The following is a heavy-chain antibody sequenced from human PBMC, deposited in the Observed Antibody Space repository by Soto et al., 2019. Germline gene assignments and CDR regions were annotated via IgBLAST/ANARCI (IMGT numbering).Heavy chain of an antibody. D-gene: IGHD4-17*01. CDR3: ARGFDYGDYLSYYFDY. J-gene: IGHJ4*02. Sequence: ASVKVSCKSSGYTFTSYGISCVRQAPGQGLEWMGWISAYNGNTNYAQKLQGRVTMTTDTSTSTAYMELRSLRSDDTAVYYCARGFDYGDYLSYYFDYWGQGTLVTVPQ. V-gene: IGHV1-18*01. CDR1: GYTFTSYG. CDR2: ISAYNGNT.